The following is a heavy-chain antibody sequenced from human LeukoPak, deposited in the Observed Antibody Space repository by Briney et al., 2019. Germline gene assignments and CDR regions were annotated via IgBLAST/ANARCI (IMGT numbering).Heavy chain of an antibody. CDR3: ARLGPRKYIGGSYYRY. CDR2: INHSGST. V-gene: IGHV4-34*01. CDR1: GGSFSGYY. D-gene: IGHD1-26*01. J-gene: IGHJ4*02. Sequence: SETLSLTCAVYGGSFSGYYWSWIRQPPGKGLEWIGEINHSGSTNYNPSLTSRGNISVDTSKNQFSRKLSSVTAADTAVYYCARLGPRKYIGGSYYRYWGQGTLVTVSS.